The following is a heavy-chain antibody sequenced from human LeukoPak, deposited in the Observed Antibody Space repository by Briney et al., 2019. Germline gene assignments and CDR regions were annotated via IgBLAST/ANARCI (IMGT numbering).Heavy chain of an antibody. CDR1: GGSISSSSYY. V-gene: IGHV4-39*07. CDR3: ANGYRYCSTIRCDFDY. Sequence: SETLSLTCTVSGGSISSSSYYWGWIRQPPGKGLEWIGSIYYSGSTYYNPSLKSRVTISVDTSKNQFSLKLSSVTAADTAVYYCANGYRYCSTIRCDFDYWGQGTLVTVSS. CDR2: IYYSGST. J-gene: IGHJ4*02. D-gene: IGHD2-2*01.